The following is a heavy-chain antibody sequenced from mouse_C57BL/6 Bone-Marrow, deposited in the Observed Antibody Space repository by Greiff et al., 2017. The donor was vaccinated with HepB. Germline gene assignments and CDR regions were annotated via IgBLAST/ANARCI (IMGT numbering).Heavy chain of an antibody. V-gene: IGHV1-5*01. CDR2: IYPGNSDT. J-gene: IGHJ2*01. CDR3: AKNIYYYGGPPSFDG. CDR1: GYTFTSYW. Sequence: VPLQQSGTVLARPGASVKMSCKTSGYTFTSYWMHWVKQRPGQGLEWIGAIYPGNSDTSYNQKFKGKAKLTAITSANTAYMELNSLTNKDSAVYSCAKNIYYYGGPPSFDGWGQGTTLTVSS. D-gene: IGHD1-1*02.